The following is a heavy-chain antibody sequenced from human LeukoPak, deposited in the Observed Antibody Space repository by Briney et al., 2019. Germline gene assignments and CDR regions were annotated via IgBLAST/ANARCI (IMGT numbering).Heavy chain of an antibody. D-gene: IGHD3-10*01. Sequence: SETLSLTCTVSGGSISSYYWSWIRQPAGKGLEWIGRIYTSGSTNYNPSLKSRVTISVDTSKNQFSLKLRSVTAADTAVYYCARDFGHYYGSGSYSKIDYWGQGTLVTVSS. CDR2: IYTSGST. V-gene: IGHV4-4*07. CDR1: GGSISSYY. CDR3: ARDFGHYYGSGSYSKIDY. J-gene: IGHJ4*02.